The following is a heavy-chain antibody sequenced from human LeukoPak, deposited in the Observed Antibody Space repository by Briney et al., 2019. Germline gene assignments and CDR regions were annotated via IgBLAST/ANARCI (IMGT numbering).Heavy chain of an antibody. J-gene: IGHJ5*02. D-gene: IGHD2-2*01. Sequence: SQTLSLTCTVSGGSISSGGYYWSWIRQHPGKGLEWIGYIYYSGSTYYNPSLKSRVTISVDTSKNQFSLKLSSVTAADTAVYYCARRPYCSSTSCYFDWFDPWGQGTLVTVSS. CDR2: IYYSGST. CDR3: ARRPYCSSTSCYFDWFDP. CDR1: GGSISSGGYY. V-gene: IGHV4-31*03.